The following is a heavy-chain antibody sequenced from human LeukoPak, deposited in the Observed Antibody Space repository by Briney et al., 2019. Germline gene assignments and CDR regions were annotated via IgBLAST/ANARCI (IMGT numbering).Heavy chain of an antibody. CDR3: ASCSGYDFSYFDY. V-gene: IGHV4-59*01. CDR1: GGSISGFY. CDR2: IYYSGST. Sequence: SETLSLTCTVSGGSISGFYWSWIRRPPGKGLEWIGYIYYSGSTNYNPSLKSRVTISVDTSKNQFSLKLSSVTAADTAVYYCASCSGYDFSYFDYWGQGTLVTVSS. D-gene: IGHD5-12*01. J-gene: IGHJ4*02.